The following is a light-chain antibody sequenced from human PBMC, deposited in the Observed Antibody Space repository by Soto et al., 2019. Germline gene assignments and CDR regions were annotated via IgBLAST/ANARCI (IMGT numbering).Light chain of an antibody. J-gene: IGKJ2*01. CDR2: NAL. V-gene: IGKV3-15*01. CDR1: QSVSTN. CDR3: QQANSFPYT. Sequence: EIVMTQSPATLSVSPGERATLSCRASQSVSTNLAWYQQKPGQAPRLLIYNALTRATGIPARFSGSGSGTEFTLTISSLQSEDFAFYYCQQANSFPYTFGQGTKVEIK.